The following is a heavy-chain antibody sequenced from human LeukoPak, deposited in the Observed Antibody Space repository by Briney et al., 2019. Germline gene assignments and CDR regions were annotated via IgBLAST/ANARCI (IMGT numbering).Heavy chain of an antibody. D-gene: IGHD6-13*01. V-gene: IGHV1-3*01. Sequence: GASVTVSFMASGYTFINYAINWGRQAPGQRPEWIGWINAGNGKTKYSQKLQGRVTITMDTSASTAYMELSSLRSEDTAVYYCARGPRAAADDYWGQGTLVTVSS. CDR3: ARGPRAAADDY. CDR2: INAGNGKT. J-gene: IGHJ4*02. CDR1: GYTFINYA.